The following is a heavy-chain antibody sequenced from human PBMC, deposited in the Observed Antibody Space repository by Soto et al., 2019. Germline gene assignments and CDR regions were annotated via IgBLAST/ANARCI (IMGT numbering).Heavy chain of an antibody. CDR1: GFTFTSYD. CDR3: VSDRGYGHASVPYS. D-gene: IGHD5-18*01. V-gene: IGHV3-30*03. J-gene: IGHJ4*02. CDR2: ISYDGGLQ. Sequence: QAHLVESGGGVVQPGRSLRLSCAASGFTFTSYDMHWVRQAPGTRLEWVAGISYDGGLQHYADSVKGRFTISRDNSKNMVLLQMNSLRAEDTAVYYCVSDRGYGHASVPYSWGQGTLVGVSS.